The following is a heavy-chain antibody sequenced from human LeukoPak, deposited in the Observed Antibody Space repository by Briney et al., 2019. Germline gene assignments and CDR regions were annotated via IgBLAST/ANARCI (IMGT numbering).Heavy chain of an antibody. V-gene: IGHV1-8*03. Sequence: ASVKVSCKASGYTFTSYAMNWVRQAPGQGLEWMGWMNPNSGNTVYAQKFQGRVTFTSNTPISTAYMELSNLRSEDTAVYFCARGVATDYWGQGTLVTVSS. CDR3: ARGVATDY. CDR1: GYTFTSYA. J-gene: IGHJ4*02. CDR2: MNPNSGNT. D-gene: IGHD5-12*01.